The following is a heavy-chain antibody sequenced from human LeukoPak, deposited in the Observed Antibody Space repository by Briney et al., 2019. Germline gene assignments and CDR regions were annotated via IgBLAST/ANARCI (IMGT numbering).Heavy chain of an antibody. CDR3: ATDFAEAFDY. CDR1: GFTFSIFA. Sequence: PGGSLRLSCAASGFTFSIFAMSWVRQAPGKGLEWVSAISGSGGRTYYADPVKGRFTISRDNFKNTLYLQMSSLRTEDTAVYYCATDFAEAFDYWGQGTLVTVSS. V-gene: IGHV3-23*01. CDR2: ISGSGGRT. J-gene: IGHJ4*02.